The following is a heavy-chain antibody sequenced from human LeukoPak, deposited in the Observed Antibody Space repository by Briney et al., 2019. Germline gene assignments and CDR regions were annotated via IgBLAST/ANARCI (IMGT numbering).Heavy chain of an antibody. CDR2: INTDSSDI. D-gene: IGHD2-2*01. V-gene: IGHV3-21*05. J-gene: IGHJ4*02. CDR1: GSTFSRYA. Sequence: GGSLRLSCAASGSTFSRYAMNWVRQAPGKGLEWVSYINTDSSDIHYADSVKGRFTISRDNARNTLYLQLSSLRAEDSAVYYCARDTFQPGLIDSWGQGTLVTVSS. CDR3: ARDTFQPGLIDS.